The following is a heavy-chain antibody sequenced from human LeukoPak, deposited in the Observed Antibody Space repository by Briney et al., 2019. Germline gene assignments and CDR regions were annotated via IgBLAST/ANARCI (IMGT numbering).Heavy chain of an antibody. D-gene: IGHD3-10*01. CDR2: INPKSGGT. Sequence: AASVKVSCKASGYTFTGYYIQWIRQAPGQGLEWMGWINPKSGGTNSAQGFQGRVTMTRDTSISTAYMELSRLRSDDTAVYYCARLLWFGELNGGEYNWFDPWGQGTLVTVSS. CDR1: GYTFTGYY. V-gene: IGHV1-2*02. J-gene: IGHJ5*02. CDR3: ARLLWFGELNGGEYNWFDP.